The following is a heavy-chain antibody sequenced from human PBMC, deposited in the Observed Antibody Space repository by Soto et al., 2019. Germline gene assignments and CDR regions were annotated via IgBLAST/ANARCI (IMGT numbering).Heavy chain of an antibody. Sequence: QVHLVQSGAEVKKPGASVKVSCQGSGYAFTTYGITWVRQAPGQGLEWMGWISAHNGNTNYAQKLQGRVTVTRDTSTSTAYMELRSLRYDDTAVYYCARGRDVDYWGQGALVTVSS. CDR1: GYAFTTYG. J-gene: IGHJ4*02. CDR3: ARGRDVDY. CDR2: ISAHNGNT. V-gene: IGHV1-18*01.